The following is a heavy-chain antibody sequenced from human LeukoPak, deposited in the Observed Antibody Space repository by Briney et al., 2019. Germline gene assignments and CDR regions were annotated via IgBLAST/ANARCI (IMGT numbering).Heavy chain of an antibody. Sequence: GGSLRLSCAASGFTFSDYYMSWIRQAPGKGLEWVSYISSSGSTIYYADSVKGRFTISRDNSKNTLYLQMNSLRAEDTAVYYCAKAKYSSSSTIGYYFDYWGQGTLVTVSS. J-gene: IGHJ4*02. CDR1: GFTFSDYY. V-gene: IGHV3-11*01. CDR3: AKAKYSSSSTIGYYFDY. CDR2: ISSSGSTI. D-gene: IGHD6-6*01.